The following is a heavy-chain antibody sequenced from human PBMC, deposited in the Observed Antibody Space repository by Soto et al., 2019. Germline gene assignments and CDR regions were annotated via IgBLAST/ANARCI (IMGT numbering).Heavy chain of an antibody. J-gene: IGHJ4*02. Sequence: PSETLSLTCAVCGGSFSGYYWSWIRQPPGKGLEWIGEINHSGSTNYNPSLKSRVTISVDTSKNHFSLKLSCVTAADTAVYYCARGVGADIMVYATRRFAYWGQGTLLTFSP. CDR2: INHSGST. V-gene: IGHV4-34*01. CDR1: GGSFSGYY. CDR3: ARGVGADIMVYATRRFAY. D-gene: IGHD2-8*01.